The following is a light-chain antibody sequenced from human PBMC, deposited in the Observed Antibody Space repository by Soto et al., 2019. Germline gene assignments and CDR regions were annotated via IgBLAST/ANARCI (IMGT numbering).Light chain of an antibody. CDR2: EVS. Sequence: QSALTQPASVSGTPGQSITISSTGSTSDVGIYDFVSWYQHHPGRAPKLIVSEVSHRPSGVSNRFSGSKSGNTASLTISGLQSEDGADYYCISYTSDDVRYVFGTGTKLTVL. CDR1: TSDVGIYDF. V-gene: IGLV2-14*01. CDR3: ISYTSDDVRYV. J-gene: IGLJ1*01.